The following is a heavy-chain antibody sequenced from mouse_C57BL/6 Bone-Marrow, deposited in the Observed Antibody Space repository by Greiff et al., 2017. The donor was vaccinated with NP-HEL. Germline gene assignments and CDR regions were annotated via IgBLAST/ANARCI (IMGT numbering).Heavy chain of an antibody. J-gene: IGHJ3*01. Sequence: VQLKQSGAELVRPGASVKLSCTASGFNIKDDYMHWVKQRPEQGLEWIGWIDPENGDTEYASKFQGKATITADTSSNTAYLQLSSLTSEDTAVYYCTPDVYYDYAWFAYWGQGTLVTVSA. V-gene: IGHV14-4*01. CDR1: GFNIKDDY. CDR2: IDPENGDT. D-gene: IGHD2-4*01. CDR3: TPDVYYDYAWFAY.